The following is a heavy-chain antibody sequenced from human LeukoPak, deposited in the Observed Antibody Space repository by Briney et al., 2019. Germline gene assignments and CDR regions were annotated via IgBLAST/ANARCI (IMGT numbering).Heavy chain of an antibody. CDR2: INPNSGGT. V-gene: IGHV1-2*02. CDR1: GYTFTGYY. J-gene: IGHJ5*02. Sequence: ASVKVSCKASGYTFTGYYMHWVRQAPGQGLEWMGWINPNSGGTNYAQKFQGRVTMTGDTSISTAYMELSSLRSEDTAVYYCALVLGYCSGGSCYGGFDPWGQGTLVTVSS. D-gene: IGHD2-15*01. CDR3: ALVLGYCSGGSCYGGFDP.